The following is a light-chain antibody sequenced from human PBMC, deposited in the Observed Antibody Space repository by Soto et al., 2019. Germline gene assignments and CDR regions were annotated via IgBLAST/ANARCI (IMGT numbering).Light chain of an antibody. Sequence: QSVLTQPPSASVTPGQRVTSSCSGSSSNIGANTVSWYQQLPGTAPKLLIYVDSQRPSGVPDRFSGSRPGTSASLAISGLRSEDEADYYCAAWDDILNGYVLGTGTKVTVL. CDR2: VDS. CDR1: SSNIGANT. CDR3: AAWDDILNGYV. J-gene: IGLJ1*01. V-gene: IGLV1-44*01.